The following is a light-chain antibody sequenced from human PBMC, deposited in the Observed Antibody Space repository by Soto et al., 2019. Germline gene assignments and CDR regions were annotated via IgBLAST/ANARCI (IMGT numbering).Light chain of an antibody. CDR1: SSNVGAGYA. J-gene: IGLJ3*02. V-gene: IGLV1-40*01. Sequence: QSVLTQPPSVSGAPGERVAISCTGSSSNVGAGYAVHWYQQLPGTAPKLLIYNNNNRPSGVPDRFSGSRSGTSASLAITGLQADDEADYHCQSYDSSLGGVVFGGGTKVTVL. CDR2: NNN. CDR3: QSYDSSLGGVV.